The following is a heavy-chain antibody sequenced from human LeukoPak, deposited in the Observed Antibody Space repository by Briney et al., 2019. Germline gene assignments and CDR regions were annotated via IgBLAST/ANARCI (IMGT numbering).Heavy chain of an antibody. CDR3: ARGRADSIAAGD. Sequence: ASVKVSCKASGYTFTSYDINWVRQATGQGLEWMGWMNPNSGNTGYAQRFQGRVTMTRNTSISTAYMELSSLRSEDTAVYYCARGRADSIAAGDWGQGTLVTVSS. CDR2: MNPNSGNT. J-gene: IGHJ4*02. CDR1: GYTFTSYD. D-gene: IGHD6-13*01. V-gene: IGHV1-8*01.